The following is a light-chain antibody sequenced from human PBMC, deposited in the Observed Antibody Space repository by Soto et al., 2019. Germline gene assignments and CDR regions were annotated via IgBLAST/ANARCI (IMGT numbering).Light chain of an antibody. Sequence: EIVLTQSPGTLSLSPGERATLSCRASHSVSRTYLAWYQQKPGQAPRLLIYGTSDRATGTPDRFSGSGSGTDFTLTISRLEPEDSAVYYCQQFDDSVTCGQGTRLEIK. CDR3: QQFDDSVT. CDR1: HSVSRTY. J-gene: IGKJ5*01. V-gene: IGKV3-20*01. CDR2: GTS.